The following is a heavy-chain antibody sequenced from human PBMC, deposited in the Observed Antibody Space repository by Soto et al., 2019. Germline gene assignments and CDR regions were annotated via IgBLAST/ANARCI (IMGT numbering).Heavy chain of an antibody. CDR1: GYTFTSYA. Sequence: QVYLVQSGAEVKKPGASVKVSCKASGYTFTSYAMHWVRQAPGQGLEWMGRINVGNGNTEYSQKFQGRVTITRDTSASTTYMELSRLRSEDTAVYYCAREGELCGGKCWTYYLLDPWGQGPLVTVSS. J-gene: IGHJ5*02. D-gene: IGHD2-21*01. V-gene: IGHV1-3*01. CDR2: INVGNGNT. CDR3: AREGELCGGKCWTYYLLDP.